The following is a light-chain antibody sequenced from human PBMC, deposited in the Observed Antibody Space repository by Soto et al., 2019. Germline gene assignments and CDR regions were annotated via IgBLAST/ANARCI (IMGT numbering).Light chain of an antibody. Sequence: LTQPASVSGSPGQSITISSIGTSSDVGGYNYVSWYQQYQGKAPKLMIYDVSNRPSGDSNRFSGSKSGNTASLTISGLQAEDEADYYCSSYTSSSTLLFGTGTKVTV. CDR3: SSYTSSSTLL. J-gene: IGLJ1*01. CDR1: SSDVGGYNY. V-gene: IGLV2-14*01. CDR2: DVS.